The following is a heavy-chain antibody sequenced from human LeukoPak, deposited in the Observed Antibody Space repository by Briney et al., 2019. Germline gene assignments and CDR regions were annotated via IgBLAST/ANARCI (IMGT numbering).Heavy chain of an antibody. J-gene: IGHJ4*02. Sequence: GASVKVSCKASGYTFTTYDVNWVRQATGQGLEWMGWISPKNGNTGYAQKFQGRVTFTRNATISTAYMELSSLRSEDTAVYFCARGHEYSSSSYVIWGQGTRATVSS. D-gene: IGHD3-22*01. V-gene: IGHV1-8*03. CDR2: ISPKNGNT. CDR3: ARGHEYSSSSYVI. CDR1: GYTFTTYD.